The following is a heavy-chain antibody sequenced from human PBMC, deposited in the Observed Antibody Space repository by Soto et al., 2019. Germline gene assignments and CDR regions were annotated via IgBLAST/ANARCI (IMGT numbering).Heavy chain of an antibody. V-gene: IGHV3-21*01. D-gene: IGHD3-16*01. CDR1: GFTFSTFT. CDR3: ARGSWGGDGIDV. CDR2: ISSSSRDI. J-gene: IGHJ6*02. Sequence: GWSLRLSCAASGFTFSTFTINWFRQAPGKGLGWVASISSSSRDIFYADSVKYLFTISRDNANSSVDLQMNSLRVGDTAIYYCARGSWGGDGIDVWGQGTTVTVSS.